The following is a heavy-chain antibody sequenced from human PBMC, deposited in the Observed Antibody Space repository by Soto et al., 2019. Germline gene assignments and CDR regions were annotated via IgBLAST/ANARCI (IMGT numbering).Heavy chain of an antibody. CDR3: AKDDTLMTTVTTAYHYYYYGMDV. CDR1: GFTFSSYA. J-gene: IGHJ6*02. Sequence: GGSLRLSCAASGFTFSSYAMNWVRQAPGKGLEWVSAISGSGGSTYYADSVKGRFTISRDNSKNTLYLQMNSLRAEDTAVYYCAKDDTLMTTVTTAYHYYYYGMDVWGQGTTVTVSS. D-gene: IGHD4-17*01. V-gene: IGHV3-23*01. CDR2: ISGSGGST.